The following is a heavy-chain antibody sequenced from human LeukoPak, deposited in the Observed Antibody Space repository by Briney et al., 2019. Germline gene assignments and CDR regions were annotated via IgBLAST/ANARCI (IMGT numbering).Heavy chain of an antibody. J-gene: IGHJ5*02. Sequence: PSQTLSLTCTVSGGSISSGGYYWRWIRQHPGKGLEWLGYIYYSGSTYYNPSLKRRVTISVDTSKNQFSLKLSSVTAADTAVYYCAMITMVRGVGFWFDPWGQGTLVTVSS. D-gene: IGHD3-10*01. V-gene: IGHV4-31*03. CDR2: IYYSGST. CDR3: AMITMVRGVGFWFDP. CDR1: GGSISSGGYY.